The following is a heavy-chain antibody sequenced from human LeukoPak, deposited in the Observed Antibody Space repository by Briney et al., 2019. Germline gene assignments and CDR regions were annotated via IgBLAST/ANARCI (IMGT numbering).Heavy chain of an antibody. J-gene: IGHJ4*02. CDR2: IYSDGRT. CDR3: ARDTGGFDY. V-gene: IGHV3-53*01. D-gene: IGHD3-16*01. CDR1: GFTFSSYS. Sequence: GGSLRLSCAASGFTFSSYSMNWVRQAPGKGLEWVSIIYSDGRTYYADSVKGRFNISRDNSKNTLYLQMNSLRAEDTAVYYCARDTGGFDYWGQGTLVTVSS.